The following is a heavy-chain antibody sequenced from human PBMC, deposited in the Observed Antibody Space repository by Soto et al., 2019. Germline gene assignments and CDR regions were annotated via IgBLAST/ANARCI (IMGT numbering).Heavy chain of an antibody. CDR1: GYTFTGYY. J-gene: IGHJ5*02. CDR2: INPNSGGT. Sequence: ASVKVSCKASGYTFTGYYMHWVRQAPGQGLEWMGWINPNSGGTNYAQKFQGRVTMTGDTSSSTAYMELSRLRSDDTAVYYCARDSYYGSGSYYNVAGGFDPWGQGTLVTVS. CDR3: ARDSYYGSGSYYNVAGGFDP. V-gene: IGHV1-2*02. D-gene: IGHD3-10*01.